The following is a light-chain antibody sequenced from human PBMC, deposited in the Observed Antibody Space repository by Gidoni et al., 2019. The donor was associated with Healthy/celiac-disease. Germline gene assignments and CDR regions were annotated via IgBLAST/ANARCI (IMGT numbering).Light chain of an antibody. CDR1: SSAVGGYNY. J-gene: IGLJ2*01. CDR3: SSYTSSSVV. V-gene: IGLV2-14*01. CDR2: DVS. Sequence: QSALTQPASESGSPGQSITISCPGTSSAVGGYNYVPWYQQHPGKAPKLMIYDVSNRPSGVSNRFSGSKSGNTASLTISGLQAEDEADYYCSSYTSSSVVFGGGTKLTV.